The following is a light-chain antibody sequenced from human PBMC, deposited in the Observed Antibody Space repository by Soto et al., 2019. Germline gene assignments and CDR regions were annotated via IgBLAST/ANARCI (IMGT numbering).Light chain of an antibody. J-gene: IGKJ4*01. V-gene: IGKV1-39*01. CDR2: AAS. CDR3: QQGYSTPSLT. Sequence: DIQLTQSPSSLSAPEGDRVTITCRASQTISTSLNWYQPKPGKAPKLLIYAASRLQSGVPSRFSGSGSGTGFTLTISSLQPEDLATYYGQQGYSTPSLTFGGGTKVDIK. CDR1: QTISTS.